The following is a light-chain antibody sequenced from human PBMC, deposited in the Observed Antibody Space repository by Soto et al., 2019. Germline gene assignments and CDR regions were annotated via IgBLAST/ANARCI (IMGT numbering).Light chain of an antibody. CDR1: KNDIGVYDF. J-gene: IGLJ1*01. CDR3: KSYAGSNTYV. V-gene: IGLV2-8*01. CDR2: EVV. Sequence: QSVLTQPPSASGSPGQSATISCTGTKNDIGVYDFVSWYQHHPGKAPRLIIYEVVQRPSGVPARFSGSKSGNTASLTVSGLQAADEADYFCKSYAGSNTYVFGSGTKVTVL.